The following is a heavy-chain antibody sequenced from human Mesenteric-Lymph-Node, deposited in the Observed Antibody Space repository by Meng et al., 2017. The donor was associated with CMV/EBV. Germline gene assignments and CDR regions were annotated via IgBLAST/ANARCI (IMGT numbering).Heavy chain of an antibody. CDR3: ARLRTYTSSWYFDY. J-gene: IGHJ4*02. CDR2: TSSSGSTI. D-gene: IGHD6-13*01. Sequence: GESLKISCAASGFTFSDYYMSWIRQAPGKGLEWVSYTSSSGSTIYYADSVKGRFTISRDNAKNSLYLQMNSLRAEDTAVYYCARLRTYTSSWYFDYWGQGTLVTVSS. V-gene: IGHV3-11*04. CDR1: GFTFSDYY.